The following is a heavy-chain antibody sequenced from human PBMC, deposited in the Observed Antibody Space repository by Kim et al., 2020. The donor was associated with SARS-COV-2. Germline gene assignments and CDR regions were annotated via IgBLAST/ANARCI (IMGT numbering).Heavy chain of an antibody. V-gene: IGHV4-34*01. CDR1: GGSFSGYY. CDR3: ARGHRRSFHYYGSGSYYSPDYFDY. J-gene: IGHJ4*02. D-gene: IGHD3-10*01. Sequence: SETLSLTCAVYGGSFSGYYWSWIRQPPGKGLEWIGEINHSGSTNYNPSLKSRVTISVDTSKNQFSLKLSSVTAADTAVYYCARGHRRSFHYYGSGSYYSPDYFDYWGQGTLVTVSS. CDR2: INHSGST.